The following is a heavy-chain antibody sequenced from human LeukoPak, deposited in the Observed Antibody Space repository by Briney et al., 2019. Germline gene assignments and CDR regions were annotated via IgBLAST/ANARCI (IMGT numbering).Heavy chain of an antibody. Sequence: PGGSLRLSCAASGFTFSSYNMNWVRQAPGKGLEWVSYISSSGSIIYYADSVKGRFTISRDNAKNSLYLQMNSLRAEDTAVYYCARDRSGYDVYNWFDPWGQGTLVTVSS. CDR2: ISSSGSII. CDR1: GFTFSSYN. CDR3: ARDRSGYDVYNWFDP. J-gene: IGHJ5*02. D-gene: IGHD5-12*01. V-gene: IGHV3-48*04.